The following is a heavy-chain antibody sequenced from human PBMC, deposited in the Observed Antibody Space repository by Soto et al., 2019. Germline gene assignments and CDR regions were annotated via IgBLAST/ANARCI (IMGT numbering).Heavy chain of an antibody. CDR2: IYYSGST. D-gene: IGHD1-26*01. J-gene: IGHJ6*02. Sequence: PSETLSLTCPVSGGSISSYYLSWIRQPPGKGLEWIGYIYYSGSTNYNPSLKSRVTISVDTSKNQFSLKLSSVTAADTAVYYCARELPPKDGMDVWGQGTTVTVSS. CDR1: GGSISSYY. V-gene: IGHV4-59*01. CDR3: ARELPPKDGMDV.